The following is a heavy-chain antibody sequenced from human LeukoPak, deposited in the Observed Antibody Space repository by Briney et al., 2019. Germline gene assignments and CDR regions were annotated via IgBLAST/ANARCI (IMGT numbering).Heavy chain of an antibody. Sequence: GGSLRLSCAASGFTFSSSWMHWVRQAPEKGLVWVSRINSDGSSTSYADSVKGRFTISRDNSKNTLYLQMNSLRAEDTAVYYCAREMRDTAMAGRDYYYYGMDVWGQGTTVTVSS. V-gene: IGHV3-74*01. J-gene: IGHJ6*02. D-gene: IGHD5-18*01. CDR3: AREMRDTAMAGRDYYYYGMDV. CDR1: GFTFSSSW. CDR2: INSDGSST.